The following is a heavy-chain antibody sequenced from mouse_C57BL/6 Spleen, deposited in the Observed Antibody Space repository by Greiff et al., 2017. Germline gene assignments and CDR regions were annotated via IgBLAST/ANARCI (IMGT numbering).Heavy chain of an antibody. CDR3: ARSLFAY. J-gene: IGHJ3*01. V-gene: IGHV1-42*01. D-gene: IGHD6-2*01. CDR1: GYSFTGYY. CDR2: INPSTGGT. Sequence: EVKLQQSGPELVKPGASVKISCKASGYSFTGYYMNWVKQSPEKSLEWIGEINPSTGGTTYNQKFKAKATLTVDKSSSTAYMQLKSLTSEDSAVYYCARSLFAYWGQGTLVTVSA.